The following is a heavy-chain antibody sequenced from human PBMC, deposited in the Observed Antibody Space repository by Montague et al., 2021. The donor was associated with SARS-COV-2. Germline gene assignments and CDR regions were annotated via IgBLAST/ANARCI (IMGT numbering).Heavy chain of an antibody. J-gene: IGHJ6*02. CDR3: ARDPWHITIFGVVTRYGMDV. V-gene: IGHV4-61*01. D-gene: IGHD3-3*01. CDR1: GGSVSSGSYY. Sequence: SENLSLTCTVSGGSVSSGSYYWSWIWQPPGKGLEWIGYIYYSGSTNYNPSLKSRVTISVDTSKNQFSLKLSSVTAADTAVYYCARDPWHITIFGVVTRYGMDVWGQGTTVTVSS. CDR2: IYYSGST.